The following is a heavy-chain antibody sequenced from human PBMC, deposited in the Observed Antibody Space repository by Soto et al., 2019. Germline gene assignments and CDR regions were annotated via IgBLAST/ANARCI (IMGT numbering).Heavy chain of an antibody. CDR1: GYSFTSYW. CDR2: IDPSDSCT. D-gene: IGHD6-13*01. Sequence: GESLKISCKGSGYSFTSYWISWVRQMPGKGLEWMGRIDPSDSCTNYSPSFQGHVTISADKSISTAYLQWSSLKASDTAMYYCARPIAAAGTLYNWFGPWGQGTLGAVAS. CDR3: ARPIAAAGTLYNWFGP. J-gene: IGHJ5*02. V-gene: IGHV5-10-1*01.